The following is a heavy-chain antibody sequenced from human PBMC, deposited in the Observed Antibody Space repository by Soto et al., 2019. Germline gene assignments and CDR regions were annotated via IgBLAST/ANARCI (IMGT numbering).Heavy chain of an antibody. Sequence: GESLKISCAASGFTFSSYAMSWVRQAPGKGLEWVSAISGSGGSTYYADSVKGRFTISRDNSKNTLYLQMNSLRAEDTAVYYCAKDSRSSGWNYYFDYWGQGTLVTVSS. CDR3: AKDSRSSGWNYYFDY. J-gene: IGHJ4*02. V-gene: IGHV3-23*01. CDR1: GFTFSSYA. CDR2: ISGSGGST. D-gene: IGHD6-19*01.